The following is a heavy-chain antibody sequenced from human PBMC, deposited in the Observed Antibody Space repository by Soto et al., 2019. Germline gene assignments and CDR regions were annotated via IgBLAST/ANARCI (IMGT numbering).Heavy chain of an antibody. V-gene: IGHV1-8*01. D-gene: IGHD2-21*02. CDR1: GYTFTSYA. CDR3: ARGRGVVVTALDWRFDP. CDR2: MNPNSGNT. J-gene: IGHJ5*02. Sequence: QVQLVQSGSDVKKTGASVKVSCKASGYTFTSYAINWVRQATGQGLEWMGWMNPNSGNTGYAQKFQGRVTMTRNTSISTAYMELSSLRSEDTAVYYCARGRGVVVTALDWRFDPWGQGTLVTVSS.